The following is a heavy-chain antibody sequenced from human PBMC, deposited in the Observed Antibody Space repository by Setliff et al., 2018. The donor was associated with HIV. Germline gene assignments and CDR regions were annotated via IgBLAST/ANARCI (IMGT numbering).Heavy chain of an antibody. J-gene: IGHJ4*02. Sequence: GSGPTLVNTTQTLTLTCAFSGFSLNNDDVALGWVRLSPGKSLEWIGFVFGNNEKLYNPSLKNRLTINWHPSQKEVFLTIPNVDPPDPAIYYCTHTVVAEWGVTRGQPFDSWGPGFLVTVSS. CDR1: GFSLNNDDVA. V-gene: IGHV2-5*01. CDR3: THTVVAEWGVTRGQPFDS. CDR2: VFGNNEK. D-gene: IGHD2-21*01.